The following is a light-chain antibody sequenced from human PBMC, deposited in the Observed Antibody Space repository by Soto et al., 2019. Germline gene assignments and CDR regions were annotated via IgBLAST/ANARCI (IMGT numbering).Light chain of an antibody. CDR1: QSVSNF. V-gene: IGKV3-11*01. J-gene: IGKJ4*01. CDR3: QQRRTWPPLT. CDR2: DAS. Sequence: EIVLTQSPATQSLSPGERATLSCRASQSVSNFLAWYQQKPGQAPRLLIYDASTRATGIPARFSGSGSGTDFALTISSLEPEDFAVYYCQQRRTWPPLTFGGGTKVEIK.